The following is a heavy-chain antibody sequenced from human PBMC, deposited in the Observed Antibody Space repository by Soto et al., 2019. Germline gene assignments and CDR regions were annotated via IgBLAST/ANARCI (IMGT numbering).Heavy chain of an antibody. CDR1: GFIFSNSA. J-gene: IGHJ4*02. CDR2: IRSKANNYTT. Sequence: EGQLVESGGGLVQPGGSLKLSCAASGFIFSNSAIHWVRQASGKGLEWVGRIRSKANNYTTTYTASMKGRFTISRDDSKNTAYLQMTSLNSEDTAVYYCSRLGFASHGVDFWGLGTLVTVSS. D-gene: IGHD3-10*01. V-gene: IGHV3-73*02. CDR3: SRLGFASHGVDF.